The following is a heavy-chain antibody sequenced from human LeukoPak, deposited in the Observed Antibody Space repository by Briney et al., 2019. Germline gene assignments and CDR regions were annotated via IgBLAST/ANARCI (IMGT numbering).Heavy chain of an antibody. CDR3: AREGDYGSGSYYVYYYYYMDV. D-gene: IGHD3-10*01. CDR2: IYTSGST. CDR1: GGSISSYY. V-gene: IGHV4-4*07. Sequence: SETLSLTCTVSGGSISSYYWSWIRQPAGKGLEWIGRIYTSGSTNYNPSLKSRVTMSVDTSKNRFSLKLSSVTAADTAVYYCAREGDYGSGSYYVYYYYYMDVWGKGTTVTVSS. J-gene: IGHJ6*03.